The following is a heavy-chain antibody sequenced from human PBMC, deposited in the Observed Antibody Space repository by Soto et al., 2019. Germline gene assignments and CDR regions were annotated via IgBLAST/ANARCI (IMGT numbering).Heavy chain of an antibody. J-gene: IGHJ5*01. Sequence: EVQLVESGGGLVQPGGSLRLSCEASRGAFGDYWMHWVRQAPGKGLVWVSRINRDANDIIYADAVKGRFTASRDNAKNMVFLQMNRLRVEDTAVYYCARDAPRNWFDSWGQGTLVTVSS. CDR1: RGAFGDYW. CDR3: ARDAPRNWFDS. CDR2: INRDANDI. V-gene: IGHV3-74*01.